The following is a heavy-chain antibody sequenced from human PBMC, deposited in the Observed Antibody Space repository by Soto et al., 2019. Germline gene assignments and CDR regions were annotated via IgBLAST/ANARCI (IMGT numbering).Heavy chain of an antibody. Sequence: GGCLRPSSAASGFTFCSPTLKWVRPAPGKGLECVSAIIDSGGYTYYADSVKGRFTISRDNSKNTLYLQMNSLRAEDTALYYCAKETYYYYGMDVWGQGTTVTVSS. V-gene: IGHV3-23*01. J-gene: IGHJ6*02. CDR2: IIDSGGYT. CDR3: AKETYYYYGMDV. CDR1: GFTFCSPT.